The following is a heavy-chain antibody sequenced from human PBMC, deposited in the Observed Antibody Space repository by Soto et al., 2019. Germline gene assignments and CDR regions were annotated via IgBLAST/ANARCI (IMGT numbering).Heavy chain of an antibody. J-gene: IGHJ6*02. D-gene: IGHD3-16*01. CDR3: ARWGTTAGLDV. V-gene: IGHV3-30*19. CDR2: TSYDGSGK. CDR1: GFTFRSYV. Sequence: QVQLVESGGGVVQPGTSLRVSCVGSGFTFRSYVIHWVRQAPGKGLEWVALTSYDGSGKYYGDSVRGRFTISRDNSRNTVDLQMDSLRLEDTALYYWARWGTTAGLDVWGQGTMVSVSS.